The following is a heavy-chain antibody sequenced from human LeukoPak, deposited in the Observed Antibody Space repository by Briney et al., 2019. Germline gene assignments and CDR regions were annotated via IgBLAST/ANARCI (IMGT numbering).Heavy chain of an antibody. J-gene: IGHJ4*02. CDR1: GFTFSSHA. D-gene: IGHD3-22*01. CDR2: ISASDGAT. V-gene: IGHV3-23*01. Sequence: GGSLRLSCAVSGFTFSSHAMSWVRQAPGKGLEWLSCISASDGATWYADSVKGRFTISRDNSKNTLYLQMNSLRVEDTAVYYCARRYETSGGLAYWGQGALVTVSS. CDR3: ARRYETSGGLAY.